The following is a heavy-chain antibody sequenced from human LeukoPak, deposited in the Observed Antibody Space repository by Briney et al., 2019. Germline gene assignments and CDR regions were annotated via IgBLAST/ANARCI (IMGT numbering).Heavy chain of an antibody. Sequence: SETLSLTCTVSGGSISSSSYYWGWIRQPPGKGLEWIGSIYYSGSTYYNPSLKSRVTISVDTSKNQFSLKLSSVTAADTAVYYCARRRDGYNLRGFDPWGQGTLVTVSS. J-gene: IGHJ5*02. D-gene: IGHD5-24*01. CDR1: GGSISSSSYY. CDR3: ARRRDGYNLRGFDP. V-gene: IGHV4-39*01. CDR2: IYYSGST.